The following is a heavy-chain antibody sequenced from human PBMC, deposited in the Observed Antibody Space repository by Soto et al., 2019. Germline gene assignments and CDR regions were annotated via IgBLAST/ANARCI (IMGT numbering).Heavy chain of an antibody. CDR2: ISGSGGST. J-gene: IGHJ4*02. D-gene: IGHD3-10*01. CDR1: GFTFSSYA. V-gene: IGHV3-23*01. CDR3: AKKGDYYGSGSQVAY. Sequence: PGGSLRLSCAASGFTFSSYAMTWVRQAPGKGPEWVSAISGSGGSTYYADSAKGRFTISRDNSKNTLYLQMNSLRAEDTAAYYCAKKGDYYGSGSQVAYWGQGTLVTVSS.